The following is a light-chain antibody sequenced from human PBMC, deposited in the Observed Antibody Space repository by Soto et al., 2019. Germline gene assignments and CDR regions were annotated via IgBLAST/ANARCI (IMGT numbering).Light chain of an antibody. CDR1: QSISSW. Sequence: DIQMTQSPSTLSASVGDRVTITCRASQSISSWLAWYQQKPGKAPKLLIYKASSLESGVPSRFNGSGSGTEFTLAISSLQPDDFPTYYCQQYNSYSRTFGQGTKV. CDR2: KAS. V-gene: IGKV1-5*03. CDR3: QQYNSYSRT. J-gene: IGKJ1*01.